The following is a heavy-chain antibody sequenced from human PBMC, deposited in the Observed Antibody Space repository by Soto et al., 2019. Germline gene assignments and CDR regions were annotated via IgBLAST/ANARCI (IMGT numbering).Heavy chain of an antibody. J-gene: IGHJ3*02. D-gene: IGHD3-3*01. CDR1: GYTLTELS. Sequence: QVQLVQSGAEVKKPGASVKVSCKVSGYTLTELSMHWVRQAPGKGLEWMGGFDPEDGETIYAQKFQGRVTMTEDTSTDTAYMELSSLRSEDTAVYYCATDPRPIRSYPQHYAFDIWGQGTMVTVSS. CDR2: FDPEDGET. CDR3: ATDPRPIRSYPQHYAFDI. V-gene: IGHV1-24*01.